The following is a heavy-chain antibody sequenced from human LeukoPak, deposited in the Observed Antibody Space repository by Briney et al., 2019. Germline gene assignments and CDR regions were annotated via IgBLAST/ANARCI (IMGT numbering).Heavy chain of an antibody. CDR3: ARDGDAFDI. CDR1: GYSISSGYY. V-gene: IGHV4-38-2*02. J-gene: IGHJ3*02. D-gene: IGHD3-10*01. CDR2: FDQSGST. Sequence: SETLSLTCTVSGYSISSGYYWGCIRQPPGKGLEWIGSFDQSGSTYYNPSLKSRVTISVDTSKNQFSLKLSSVTAADTAVYYCARDGDAFDIWGQGTMVTVSS.